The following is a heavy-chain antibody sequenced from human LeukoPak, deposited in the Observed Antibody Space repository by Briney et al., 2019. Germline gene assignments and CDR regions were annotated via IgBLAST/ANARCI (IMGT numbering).Heavy chain of an antibody. CDR1: GYSFTSDW. CDR2: IYPGDSDT. V-gene: IGHV5-51*01. J-gene: IGHJ4*02. Sequence: GESLKISCKGSGYSFTSDWIGWVRQMPGKGLEWMGIIYPGDSDTRYSPSFQGQVTISADKSISTAYLQWSSLKASDTAMYYCARPVTTITIFGVVTEYFDYWGQGTLVTVSS. D-gene: IGHD3-3*01. CDR3: ARPVTTITIFGVVTEYFDY.